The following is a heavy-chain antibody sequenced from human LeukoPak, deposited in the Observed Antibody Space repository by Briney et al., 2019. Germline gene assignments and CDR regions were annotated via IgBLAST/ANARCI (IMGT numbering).Heavy chain of an antibody. Sequence: GGSLRLSCAASGFIFSDYYMSWIRQAPGKGLEWVAYISNSGSIIYYADSVKGRFTISRDNAKNSLYLQMNSLRAEDTAVYYCARDFEPYNWFDPWGQGTLVTVSS. V-gene: IGHV3-11*04. CDR1: GFIFSDYY. CDR2: ISNSGSII. CDR3: ARDFEPYNWFDP. D-gene: IGHD1-14*01. J-gene: IGHJ5*02.